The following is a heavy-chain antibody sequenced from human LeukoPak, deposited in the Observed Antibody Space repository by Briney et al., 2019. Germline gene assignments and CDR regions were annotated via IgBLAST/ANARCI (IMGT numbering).Heavy chain of an antibody. CDR1: GGSISSYY. CDR3: ARVVVPAATREGYYFDY. Sequence: KPSETLSLTCTVSGGSISSYYWSWIRQPPGKGLEWIGYIYYSGSTNYNPSLKSRVTISVDTSKNQFSLKLSSVTAADTAVYYCARVVVPAATREGYYFDYWGQGTLVTVSS. J-gene: IGHJ4*02. V-gene: IGHV4-59*01. D-gene: IGHD2-2*01. CDR2: IYYSGST.